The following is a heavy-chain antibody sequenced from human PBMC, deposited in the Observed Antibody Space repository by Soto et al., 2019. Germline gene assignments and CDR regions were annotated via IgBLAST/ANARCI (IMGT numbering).Heavy chain of an antibody. CDR2: INPSGGST. CDR1: GYTFTSYY. D-gene: IGHD2-15*01. V-gene: IGHV1-46*01. J-gene: IGHJ4*02. CDR3: TRRYCSGGSCNPIFDY. Sequence: GASVKVSCKASGYTFTSYYMHWVRQAPGQGLEWMGIINPSGGSTSYAQKFKGRVTMTRDTSTSTVNMEMSKLRSEDTAEYYSTRRYCSGGSCNPIFDYWGQGSLVTVSS.